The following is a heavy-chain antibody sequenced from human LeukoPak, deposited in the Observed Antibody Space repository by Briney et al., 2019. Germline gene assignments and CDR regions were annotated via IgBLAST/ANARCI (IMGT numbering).Heavy chain of an antibody. CDR3: ASGSYYSDY. Sequence: SETLSLTCTVSGGSISSYYWSWIRQPPGKGLEWIGEINHSGSTNYNPSLKSRVTISVDTSKNQFSLKLSSVTAADTAVYYCASGSYYSDYWGQGTLVTVSS. CDR2: INHSGST. D-gene: IGHD1-26*01. J-gene: IGHJ4*02. V-gene: IGHV4-34*01. CDR1: GGSISSYY.